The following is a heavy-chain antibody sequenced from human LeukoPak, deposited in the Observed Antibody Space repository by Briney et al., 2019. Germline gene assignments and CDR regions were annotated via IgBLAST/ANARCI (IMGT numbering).Heavy chain of an antibody. V-gene: IGHV3-21*01. Sequence: PGGSLRLSCAASGFTFSSYSMNWVRQAPGKGLEWVSSISSGSSYIYYADSVKGRFTISRDNAKNSLYLQMNSLRAEDTAVYYCARLRYDPSGYYYHFDYWGQGTLVTVSS. D-gene: IGHD3-22*01. CDR2: ISSGSSYI. CDR3: ARLRYDPSGYYYHFDY. CDR1: GFTFSSYS. J-gene: IGHJ4*02.